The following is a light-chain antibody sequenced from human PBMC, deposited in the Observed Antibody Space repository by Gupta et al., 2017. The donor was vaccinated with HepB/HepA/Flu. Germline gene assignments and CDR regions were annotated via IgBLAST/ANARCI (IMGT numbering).Light chain of an antibody. CDR3: PAWNDSLNGKV. V-gene: IGLV1-44*01. CDR2: SNN. J-gene: IGLJ2*01. CDR1: SSNIGSNT. Sequence: QSVLTQPPSASGTPGQRVTISCSGSSSNIGSNTVNWYQQLPGTAPKLLIYSNNQRPSGVPDRFSGSKSGTSASLPISGLQSEDEADYYCPAWNDSLNGKVFGGGTKLTVL.